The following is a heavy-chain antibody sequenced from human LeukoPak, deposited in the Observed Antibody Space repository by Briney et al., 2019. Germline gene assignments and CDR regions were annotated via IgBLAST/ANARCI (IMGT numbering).Heavy chain of an antibody. D-gene: IGHD2-2*01. Sequence: ASVKVSCKVSGYTLTELSMHWVRQAPGKGLEWMGGFDPEDGETIYAQKFQGRATMTEDTSTDTAYMELGSLRSEDTAVYYCATLVPAAKAFDYWGQGTLVTVSS. J-gene: IGHJ4*02. CDR1: GYTLTELS. CDR3: ATLVPAAKAFDY. V-gene: IGHV1-24*01. CDR2: FDPEDGET.